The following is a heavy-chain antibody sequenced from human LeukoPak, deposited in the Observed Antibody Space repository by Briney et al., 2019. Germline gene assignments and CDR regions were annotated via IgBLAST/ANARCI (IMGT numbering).Heavy chain of an antibody. CDR1: GYTFTSYD. CDR3: ARASTYYYDSSTPDYYGMDV. J-gene: IGHJ6*02. V-gene: IGHV1-8*01. Sequence: ASVKVSCKASGYTFTSYDFNWVRQATGQRPEWMGWMSPNSGDTGYAQKFQDRATMTRNTSISTAYMELSSLRSDDTAVYYCARASTYYYDSSTPDYYGMDVWGQGTTVTVSS. D-gene: IGHD3-22*01. CDR2: MSPNSGDT.